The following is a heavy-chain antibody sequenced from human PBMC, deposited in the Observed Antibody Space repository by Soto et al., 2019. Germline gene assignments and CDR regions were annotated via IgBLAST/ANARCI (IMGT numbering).Heavy chain of an antibody. Sequence: QVQLVESGGGVVQPGRSLRLSCAASGFSFSSYDMHWVRQAPGQGLEWVAVMWSDGSDQYYADSVKGRFTVSRDNSKNTLYLQMKSLRAEDTAVYYCAKSQLDDRANDYWGQGTLVTVSS. V-gene: IGHV3-33*03. D-gene: IGHD5-18*01. CDR1: GFSFSSYD. J-gene: IGHJ4*02. CDR3: AKSQLDDRANDY. CDR2: MWSDGSDQ.